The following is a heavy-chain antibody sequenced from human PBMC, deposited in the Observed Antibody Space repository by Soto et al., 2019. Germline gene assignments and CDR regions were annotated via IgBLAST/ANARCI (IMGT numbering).Heavy chain of an antibody. D-gene: IGHD4-17*01. J-gene: IGHJ4*02. CDR1: GGSVRSSTYY. CDR2: IFYSGRP. V-gene: IGHV4-39*01. CDR3: ARQSGAMAYYFDS. Sequence: PSETLSLTCTVSGGSVRSSTYYLGWIRPPPGKGLEWIGSIFYSGRPHHNPSLKTRLTVSLDTSKNRFSLKLSSVTAADTATYFCARQSGAMAYYFDSWGQGTQVTVSS.